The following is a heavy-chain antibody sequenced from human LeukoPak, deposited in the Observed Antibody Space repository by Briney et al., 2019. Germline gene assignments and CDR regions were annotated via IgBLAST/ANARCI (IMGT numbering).Heavy chain of an antibody. CDR1: GFIFSSYW. D-gene: IGHD3-3*01. V-gene: IGHV3-7*01. Sequence: QPGGSLRLSCAASGFIFSSYWMNWVRQAPGKGLEWVANIKQDGSEKYYVDSVKGRFTISRDNAKNSLYLQMNSLRAEDTAVYYCAREKLTIFARGNAFDIWGQGTMVTVSS. CDR3: AREKLTIFARGNAFDI. J-gene: IGHJ3*02. CDR2: IKQDGSEK.